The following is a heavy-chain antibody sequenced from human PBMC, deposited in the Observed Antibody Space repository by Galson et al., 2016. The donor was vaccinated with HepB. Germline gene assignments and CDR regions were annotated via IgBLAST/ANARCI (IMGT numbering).Heavy chain of an antibody. CDR2: ISSSSSYI. J-gene: IGHJ4*02. Sequence: SLRLSCAASGFTFSSYNMNWVRQAPGKGLEWVSSISSSSSYISYADSVKDRFTISRDNAKNSLYLQMNSLRAEDTAVYYCARPGRGGYSSGWYPAYFDFWGQGTLVTVSS. CDR1: GFTFSSYN. D-gene: IGHD6-19*01. V-gene: IGHV3-21*01. CDR3: ARPGRGGYSSGWYPAYFDF.